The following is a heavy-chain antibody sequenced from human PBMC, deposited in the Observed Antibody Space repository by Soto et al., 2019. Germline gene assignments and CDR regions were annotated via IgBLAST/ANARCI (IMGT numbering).Heavy chain of an antibody. CDR1: GGSISSGGYS. CDR2: IYHSGST. Sequence: SETLSLTCAVSGGSISSGGYSWSWIRQPPGKGLEWIGYIYHSGSTYYNPSLKSRVTISVDRSKNQFSLKLSSVTAADTAVYYCARSASPYFDWSIDYRGQGTPVTVSS. V-gene: IGHV4-30-2*01. J-gene: IGHJ4*02. D-gene: IGHD3-9*01. CDR3: ARSASPYFDWSIDY.